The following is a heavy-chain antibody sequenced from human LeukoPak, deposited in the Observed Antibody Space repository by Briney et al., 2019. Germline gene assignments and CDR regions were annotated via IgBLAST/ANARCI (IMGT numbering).Heavy chain of an antibody. D-gene: IGHD2-15*01. Sequence: GGSLRLSCAASGFTFSSYAMSWVRQAPGEGLEWVSAISGSGGSTYYADSVKGRFTISRDNSKNTLYLQMNSLRAEDTAVYYCATRAGGYCSGGSCYFTLWGQGTLVTVSS. CDR3: ATRAGGYCSGGSCYFTL. V-gene: IGHV3-23*01. CDR1: GFTFSSYA. CDR2: ISGSGGST. J-gene: IGHJ4*02.